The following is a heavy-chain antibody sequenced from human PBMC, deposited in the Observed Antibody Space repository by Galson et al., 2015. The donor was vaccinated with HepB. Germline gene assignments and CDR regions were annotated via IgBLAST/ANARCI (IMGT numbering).Heavy chain of an antibody. V-gene: IGHV3-30*18. CDR2: ISYDGSNK. J-gene: IGHJ6*03. CDR3: AKDRYQLHLYYYMDV. CDR1: GFTFSSYG. D-gene: IGHD2-2*01. Sequence: SLRLSCAASGFTFSSYGMHWVRQAPGKGLEWVAVISYDGSNKYYADSVKGRFTISRDNSKNTLYLQMNSLRAEDTAVYYCAKDRYQLHLYYYMDVWGKGTTVTVSS.